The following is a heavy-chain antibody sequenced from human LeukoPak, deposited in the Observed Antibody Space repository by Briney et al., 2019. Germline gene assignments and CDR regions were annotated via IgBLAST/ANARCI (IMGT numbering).Heavy chain of an antibody. Sequence: GGSLRLSCAASGFTFSSYGMHWVRQAPGKGLEWVAVISYDGSNKYYADSVKGRFTISRDNSKNTLYLQMNSLRAEDTAVHYCAKDLSTQEIPDYWGQGTLVTVSS. V-gene: IGHV3-30*18. J-gene: IGHJ4*02. CDR2: ISYDGSNK. CDR1: GFTFSSYG. CDR3: AKDLSTQEIPDY. D-gene: IGHD5-24*01.